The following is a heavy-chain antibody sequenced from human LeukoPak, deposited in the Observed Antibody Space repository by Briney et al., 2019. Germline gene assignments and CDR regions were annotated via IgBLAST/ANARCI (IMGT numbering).Heavy chain of an antibody. CDR1: GYTFTGYY. V-gene: IGHV1-2*02. CDR3: ARRSSGWYDLDY. J-gene: IGHJ4*02. Sequence: GASVKVSCKASGYTFTGYYIHWVRQAPGQGLEWMGWINPNSGGTNYAQKFQGRVTMTRDTSISTAYMDLSRLRSDDTAVYYCARRSSGWYDLDYWGQGTLVTVSS. D-gene: IGHD6-19*01. CDR2: INPNSGGT.